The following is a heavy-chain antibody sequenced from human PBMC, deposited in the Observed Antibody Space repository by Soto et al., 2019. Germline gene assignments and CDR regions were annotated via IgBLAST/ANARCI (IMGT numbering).Heavy chain of an antibody. Sequence: PSWTLSLSCAVSGDSIRVSNYDGAWIRKPPGKGLEWIGSIYHSGSTFYNPSLKSRVSISVDTSKNQFSLKLNSVTAADTAVYYCERPEYQLLSGYWFAPWGQGTLVTVSS. CDR1: GDSIRVSNYD. CDR2: IYHSGST. CDR3: ERPEYQLLSGYWFAP. D-gene: IGHD2-2*01. V-gene: IGHV4-39*01. J-gene: IGHJ5*02.